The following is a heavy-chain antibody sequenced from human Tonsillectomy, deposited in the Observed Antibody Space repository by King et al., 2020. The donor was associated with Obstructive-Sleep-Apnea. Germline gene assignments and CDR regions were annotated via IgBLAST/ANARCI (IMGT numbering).Heavy chain of an antibody. D-gene: IGHD3-10*01. V-gene: IGHV3-7*03. Sequence: VQLVESGGGLVQPGGSLRLSCAASGFTISTYWMSWVRQAPGKGLEWVANINQDGSQKYYADSLKGRFTISRENAKKSLFLQINSLRAEDTAVYYCARHVWFGEYFCFDHWGQGTLFTVSS. CDR1: GFTISTYW. J-gene: IGHJ4*02. CDR2: INQDGSQK. CDR3: ARHVWFGEYFCFDH.